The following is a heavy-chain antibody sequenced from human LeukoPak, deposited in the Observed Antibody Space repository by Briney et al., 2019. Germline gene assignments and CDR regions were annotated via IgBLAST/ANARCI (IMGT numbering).Heavy chain of an antibody. J-gene: IGHJ4*02. CDR2: IYIGDNP. V-gene: IGHV3-53*04. CDR1: GLTVSSSY. CDR3: ARVRPWVFDY. Sequence: GGSLRLSCAASGLTVSSSYMSWVRQAPGKGLEWVSIIYIGDNPHYADSVKGRFTISRHKSKNTLYLQMNNLRAEDTAVYYCARVRPWVFDYWGQGTLVTVSS.